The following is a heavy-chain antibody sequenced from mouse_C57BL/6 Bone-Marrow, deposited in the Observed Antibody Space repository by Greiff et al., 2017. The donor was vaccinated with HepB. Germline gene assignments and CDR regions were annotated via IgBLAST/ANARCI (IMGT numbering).Heavy chain of an antibody. D-gene: IGHD2-3*01. Sequence: VQLQQPGAELVRPGSSVKLSCKASGYTFTSYWMHWVKQRPIQGLEWIGNIDPSDSETHYNQKFKDKATLTVDKSSSTAYMQLSSLTSEDSAVYYCASNDGYLYWYFDVWGTGTTVTVSS. CDR1: GYTFTSYW. CDR3: ASNDGYLYWYFDV. J-gene: IGHJ1*03. CDR2: IDPSDSET. V-gene: IGHV1-52*01.